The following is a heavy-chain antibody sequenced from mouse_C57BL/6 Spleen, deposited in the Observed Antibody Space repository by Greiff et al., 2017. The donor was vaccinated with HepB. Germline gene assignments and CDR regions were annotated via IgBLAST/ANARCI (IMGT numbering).Heavy chain of an antibody. CDR2: ISSGSSTI. CDR3: ARGDYGSSYYFDY. V-gene: IGHV5-17*01. Sequence: EVKLVESGGGLVKPGGSLKLSCAASGFTFSDYGMHWVRQAPEKGLEWVAYISSGSSTIYYADTVKGRFTISRDNAKNTLFLQMTSLRSEDTAMYYCARGDYGSSYYFDYWGQGTTLTVSS. J-gene: IGHJ2*01. D-gene: IGHD1-1*01. CDR1: GFTFSDYG.